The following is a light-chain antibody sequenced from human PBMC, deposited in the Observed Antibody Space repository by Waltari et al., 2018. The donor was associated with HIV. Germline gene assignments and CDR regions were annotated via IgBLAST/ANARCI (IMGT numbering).Light chain of an antibody. CDR2: RNN. J-gene: IGLJ3*02. CDR1: RSNIGNND. Sequence: QSVLTQPPSASGTPGQRVTIHCSGSRSNIGNNDVYWFQHLPGTAPKLLIYRNNQRPSGVPDRFTGSKSGTSASLAISGLRSEDEADYYCDAWDNSLSGRVFGGGTKLTVL. V-gene: IGLV1-47*01. CDR3: DAWDNSLSGRV.